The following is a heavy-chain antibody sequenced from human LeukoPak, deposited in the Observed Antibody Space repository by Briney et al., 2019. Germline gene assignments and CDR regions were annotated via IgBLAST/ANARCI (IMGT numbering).Heavy chain of an antibody. V-gene: IGHV1-46*01. D-gene: IGHD6-13*01. CDR1: GYTFTSYY. CDR2: INPSGGST. CDR3: ARAVTGSSWYRSYYFDY. J-gene: IGHJ4*02. Sequence: GASVKVSCKASGYTFTSYYMHWVRQAPGQGLEWMGIINPSGGSTNYAQKFQGRVTITADESTSTAYMELSSLRSEDTAVYYCARAVTGSSWYRSYYFDYWGQGTLVTVSS.